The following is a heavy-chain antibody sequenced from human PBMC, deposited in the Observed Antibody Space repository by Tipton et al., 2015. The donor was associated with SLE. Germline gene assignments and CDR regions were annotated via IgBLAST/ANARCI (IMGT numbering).Heavy chain of an antibody. CDR2: ISYDGSNK. D-gene: IGHD3-3*01. V-gene: IGHV3-30-3*01. Sequence: SLRLSCAASGFTFSDYYMSWIRQAPGKGLEWVAVISYDGSNKYYADSVKGRFTISRDNPKNTLYLQMNSLRAEDTAVYYCARQSEYYDFWSGYQGNYYYGMDVWGQGTTVTVSS. J-gene: IGHJ6*02. CDR3: ARQSEYYDFWSGYQGNYYYGMDV. CDR1: GFTFSDYY.